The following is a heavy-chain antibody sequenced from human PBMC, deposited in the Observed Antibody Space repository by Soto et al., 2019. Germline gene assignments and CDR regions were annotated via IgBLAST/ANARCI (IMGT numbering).Heavy chain of an antibody. Sequence: PGGSLRLSXAASGFTFSSYWMSWVRQAPGKGLEWVANIKQDGSEKYYVDSVKGRFTISRDNAKNSLYLQMNSLRAEDTAVYYCASINVVATIRGYYFDYWGQGTLVTVSS. CDR2: IKQDGSEK. D-gene: IGHD5-12*01. CDR3: ASINVVATIRGYYFDY. CDR1: GFTFSSYW. J-gene: IGHJ4*02. V-gene: IGHV3-7*05.